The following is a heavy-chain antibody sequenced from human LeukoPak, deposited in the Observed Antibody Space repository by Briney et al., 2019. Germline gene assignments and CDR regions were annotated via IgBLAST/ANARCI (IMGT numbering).Heavy chain of an antibody. V-gene: IGHV3-7*03. Sequence: GGSLRLSCTASGFSFSSFWMSWVRQAPGKGLEWVANIKDDGSVKNHVDSPKGRFSIFRDNARNSLYLQISSLRAEDTAVYYCAREVVATASAFDCWGQGTLVTVSS. CDR1: GFSFSSFW. CDR3: AREVVATASAFDC. D-gene: IGHD2-21*01. J-gene: IGHJ4*02. CDR2: IKDDGSVK.